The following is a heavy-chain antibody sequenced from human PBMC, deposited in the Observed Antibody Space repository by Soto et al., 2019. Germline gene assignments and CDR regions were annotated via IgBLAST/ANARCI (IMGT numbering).Heavy chain of an antibody. D-gene: IGHD3-16*01. CDR2: IYYSGST. Sequence: SETLSLTCTVSGCSISSYYWSWIRQPPGKGLEWIGYIYYSGSTTYNPSLKSRVTISVDTSKNQFSLKLSSVTAADTAVYYCARLAPLGYDYWGQGTLVTVSS. CDR3: ARLAPLGYDY. J-gene: IGHJ4*02. CDR1: GCSISSYY. V-gene: IGHV4-59*01.